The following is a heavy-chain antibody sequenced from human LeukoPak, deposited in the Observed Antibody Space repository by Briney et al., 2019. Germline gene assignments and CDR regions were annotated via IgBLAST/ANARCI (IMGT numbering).Heavy chain of an antibody. D-gene: IGHD2/OR15-2a*01. CDR2: INHSGST. CDR1: GGSFSGYY. CDR3: ARGQTNYLY. Sequence: PSETLSLTCAVYGGSFSGYYWSWIRQPPGKGLEWIGEINHSGSTNYNPSLKSRVTISVDTSKNRFSLKLSSVTAADTAVYYCARGQTNYLYWGQGTLVTVSS. J-gene: IGHJ4*02. V-gene: IGHV4-34*01.